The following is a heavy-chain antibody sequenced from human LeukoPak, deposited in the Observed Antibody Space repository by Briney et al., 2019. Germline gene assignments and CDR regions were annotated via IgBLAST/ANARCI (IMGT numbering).Heavy chain of an antibody. J-gene: IGHJ4*02. D-gene: IGHD3-22*01. V-gene: IGHV4-4*02. CDR2: IYHGGDT. Sequence: SGTLSLTCAVSGGSISRNNWWRWVRQSPGEGLEWIGEIYHGGDTNYNPSLKSRVTMSVDTSKNQFSLKLNFVTAADTAVYYRARVGSGYDLFDYWGQGTLVTVSS. CDR1: GGSISRNNW. CDR3: ARVGSGYDLFDY.